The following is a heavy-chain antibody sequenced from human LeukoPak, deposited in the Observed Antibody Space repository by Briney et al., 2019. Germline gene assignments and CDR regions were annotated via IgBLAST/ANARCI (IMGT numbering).Heavy chain of an antibody. J-gene: IGHJ4*02. Sequence: VASVKVSCKASGYTFTGYYMHWVRQAPGQGLEWMGRINPNSGGTNYAQKFQGRVTMTRDTSISTAYMELSRLRSEDTAVYYCARSGYSSSWYDYWGQGTLVTVSS. CDR1: GYTFTGYY. CDR3: ARSGYSSSWYDY. V-gene: IGHV1-2*06. CDR2: INPNSGGT. D-gene: IGHD6-13*01.